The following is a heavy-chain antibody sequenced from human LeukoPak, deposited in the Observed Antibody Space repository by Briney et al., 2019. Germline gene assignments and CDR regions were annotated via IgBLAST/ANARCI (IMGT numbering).Heavy chain of an antibody. V-gene: IGHV1-2*02. CDR2: INPNSGGT. D-gene: IGHD1-14*01. CDR1: GYMFTGYY. Sequence: ASVKVSCKASGYMFTGYYIHWVRQAPGQGPEWMGWINPNSGGTIYAQKFQGRVTMTRDTSIRTAYMGLSRLRSDGRALYYCARERPTPTLGNHFDPWGQGTLVTVSS. J-gene: IGHJ5*02. CDR3: ARERPTPTLGNHFDP.